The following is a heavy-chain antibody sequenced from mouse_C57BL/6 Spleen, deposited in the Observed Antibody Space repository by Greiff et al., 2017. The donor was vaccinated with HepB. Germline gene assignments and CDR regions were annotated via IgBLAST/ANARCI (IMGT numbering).Heavy chain of an antibody. J-gene: IGHJ2*01. CDR2: IDPSDSYT. CDR1: GYTFTSYW. CDR3: ARYPTYGSSYLFDY. Sequence: QVQLKQPGAELVMPGASVKLSCKASGYTFTSYWMHWVKQRPGQGLEWIGEIDPSDSYTNYNQKFKGKSTLTVDKSSSTAYMQLSSLTSEDSAVYYCARYPTYGSSYLFDYWGQGTTLTVSS. D-gene: IGHD1-1*01. V-gene: IGHV1-69*01.